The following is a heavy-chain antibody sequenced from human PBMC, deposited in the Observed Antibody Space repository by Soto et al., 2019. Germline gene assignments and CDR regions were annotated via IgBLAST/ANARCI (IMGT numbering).Heavy chain of an antibody. D-gene: IGHD5-12*01. CDR1: GGSFSSGGYS. CDR3: ARAYRWLQPPFDAFDI. Sequence: QLQLQESGAGLVKPSQTLSLTCAVSGGSFSSGGYSWSWIRQPPGKGLEWIGYIYHSGSTYYNPFLTVRDTITVDRSKNQFAPQLRYVAAADTAVYYCARAYRWLQPPFDAFDIWGQGRMVTVSS. CDR2: IYHSGST. J-gene: IGHJ3*02. V-gene: IGHV4-30-2*01.